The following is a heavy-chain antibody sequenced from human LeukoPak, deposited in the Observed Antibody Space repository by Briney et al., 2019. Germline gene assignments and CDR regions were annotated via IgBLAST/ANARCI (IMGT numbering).Heavy chain of an antibody. D-gene: IGHD2-2*01. CDR1: GDSVSSNNGA. CDR2: TYYRSKWYN. J-gene: IGHJ4*02. Sequence: SQTLSLTCAISGDSVSSNNGAWNWIRQSPSRGLEWLGRTYYRSKWYNDYAGSLMSRITISPDTSKNQFSLQVYSVTPEDRAVYYYERDVGTTVWKTYAFGGQGAFVPVPP. CDR3: ERDVGTTVWKTYAF. V-gene: IGHV6-1*01.